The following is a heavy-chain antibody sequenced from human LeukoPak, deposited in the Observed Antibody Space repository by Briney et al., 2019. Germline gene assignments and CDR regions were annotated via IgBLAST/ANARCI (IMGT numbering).Heavy chain of an antibody. CDR3: AREPMVRDFNWFDP. CDR2: INPNTGGT. J-gene: IGHJ5*02. D-gene: IGHD3-10*01. V-gene: IGHV1-2*06. Sequence: GASVKVSCKASGYTFTGYYLHWVRQAPGQGLEWMGRINPNTGGTNHAQKFQGRATMTRDTSISTAYMELSGLTSDDTAVYYCAREPMVRDFNWFDPWGQGILVTVSS. CDR1: GYTFTGYY.